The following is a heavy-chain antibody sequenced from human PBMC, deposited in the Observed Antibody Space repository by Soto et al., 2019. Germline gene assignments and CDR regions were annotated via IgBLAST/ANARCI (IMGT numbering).Heavy chain of an antibody. CDR3: ADYCSGGSCYVR. V-gene: IGHV1-18*01. Sequence: QVQLVQSGAEVKKPGASVKVSCKATGYTFTSYGISWVRQAPGQGLEWMGWISAYNGNTNYAQKLQGRVTMTTDTSTSTAYLELRSLRSDDPAVYYCADYCSGGSCYVRWGQGTLVTVSS. J-gene: IGHJ4*02. CDR2: ISAYNGNT. D-gene: IGHD2-15*01. CDR1: GYTFTSYG.